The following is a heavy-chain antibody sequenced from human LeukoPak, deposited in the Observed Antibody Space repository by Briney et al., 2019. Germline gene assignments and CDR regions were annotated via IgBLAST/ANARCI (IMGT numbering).Heavy chain of an antibody. CDR2: INHSGST. Sequence: SETLSLTCTVSGYSISSGYYWGWIRQPPGKGLEWIGEINHSGSTNCNPSLKSRVTISLDTSKNQFSLKLSSVTAADTAVYYCARGGSGHDAFDIWGQGTMVTVSS. V-gene: IGHV4-38-2*02. CDR1: GYSISSGYY. CDR3: ARGGSGHDAFDI. J-gene: IGHJ3*02. D-gene: IGHD2-15*01.